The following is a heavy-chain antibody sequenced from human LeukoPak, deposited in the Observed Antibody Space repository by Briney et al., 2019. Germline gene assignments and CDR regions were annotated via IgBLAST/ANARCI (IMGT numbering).Heavy chain of an antibody. D-gene: IGHD6-13*01. V-gene: IGHV3-7*01. J-gene: IGHJ4*02. Sequence: GGSLLLSCAASGFTFSNYWMSWVRQAPGKGLGWVANIKEYGSEKYYVDSVKGRFTISRDNTKSSLYLEMNSLRVEDTAVYYCARPAYSSTWYYFEYWGQGTLVTVSS. CDR3: ARPAYSSTWYYFEY. CDR1: GFTFSNYW. CDR2: IKEYGSEK.